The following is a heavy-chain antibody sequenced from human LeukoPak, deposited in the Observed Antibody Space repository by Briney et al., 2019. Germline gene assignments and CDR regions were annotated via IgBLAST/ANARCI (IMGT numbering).Heavy chain of an antibody. J-gene: IGHJ6*03. V-gene: IGHV1-69*05. Sequence: SVKVSCKASGGTFSSYAISWVRQAPGQGLEWMGGIIPIFGTANYAQKFQGRVTITTDESTSTAYMELSSLRSEDTAVFYCASGYYSPYYMDVWGKGTTVTVSS. CDR2: IIPIFGTA. CDR1: GGTFSSYA. D-gene: IGHD3-3*01. CDR3: ASGYYSPYYMDV.